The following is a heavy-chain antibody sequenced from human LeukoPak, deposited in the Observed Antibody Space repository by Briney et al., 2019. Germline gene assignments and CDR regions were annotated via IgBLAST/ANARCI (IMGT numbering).Heavy chain of an antibody. Sequence: GGSLRLSCAASGFTFSSYAMHWVRQAPGKGLEWVAVISYDGSNKYYADSVKGRFTISRDNSKNTLYLQMNSLRAEDTAVYYCARDYGGYFGYWGQGTLVTVSS. CDR2: ISYDGSNK. J-gene: IGHJ4*02. CDR1: GFTFSSYA. D-gene: IGHD3-22*01. V-gene: IGHV3-30*07. CDR3: ARDYGGYFGY.